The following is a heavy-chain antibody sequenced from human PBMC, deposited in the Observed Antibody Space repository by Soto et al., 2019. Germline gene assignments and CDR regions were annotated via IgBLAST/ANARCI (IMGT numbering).Heavy chain of an antibody. J-gene: IGHJ5*02. CDR3: ARDPPRRIAVAP. D-gene: IGHD6-19*01. CDR1: GFIFSSYA. Sequence: GGSLRLSCSASGFIFSSYAMHWVRQAPGKGLEYVSAISSNGGNTYDADSVKGRFTISRDNAKNSLYLQMNSLRAEDTAVYYCARDPPRRIAVAPWGQGTLVTVSS. V-gene: IGHV3-64*04. CDR2: ISSNGGNT.